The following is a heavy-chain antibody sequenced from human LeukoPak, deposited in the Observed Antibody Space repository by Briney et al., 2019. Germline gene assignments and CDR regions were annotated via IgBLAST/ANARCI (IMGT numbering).Heavy chain of an antibody. J-gene: IGHJ3*02. D-gene: IGHD2-2*01. Sequence: ASVKVSCKASGYTFTSYGISWVRQAPGQGLEWMGWISAYNGNTNYAQKLQGRVTVTTDTSTSTAYMELSSLRSEDTAVYYCARDRYGVPAAMTSRAFDIWGQGTMVTVSS. CDR2: ISAYNGNT. CDR1: GYTFTSYG. CDR3: ARDRYGVPAAMTSRAFDI. V-gene: IGHV1-18*01.